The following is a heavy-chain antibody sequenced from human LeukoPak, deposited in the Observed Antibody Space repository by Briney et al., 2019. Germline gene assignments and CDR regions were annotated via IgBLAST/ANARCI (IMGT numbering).Heavy chain of an antibody. CDR1: GFTLSDYY. CDR3: ASSADIVVVPAAPLDAFDI. V-gene: IGHV3-11*04. J-gene: IGHJ3*02. D-gene: IGHD2-2*01. CDR2: ITSSGSTI. Sequence: GGSLRLSCAASGFTLSDYYMSWIRQAPGKGLEWVSYITSSGSTIYYADSVKGRFTISRDNAKNSLYLQMNSLRAEDTAVYYCASSADIVVVPAAPLDAFDIWGQGTMVTVSS.